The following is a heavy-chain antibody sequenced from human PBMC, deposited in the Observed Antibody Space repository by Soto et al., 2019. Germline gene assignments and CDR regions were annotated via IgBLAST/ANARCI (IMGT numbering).Heavy chain of an antibody. CDR1: GYTFTSYG. V-gene: IGHV1-18*01. J-gene: IGHJ4*02. D-gene: IGHD6-13*01. CDR2: ISAYNGNT. CDR3: ARENTDSSSSPKTVYYFDY. Sequence: QVQLVQSGAEVKKPGASVKVSCKASGYTFTSYGISWVRQAPGQGLEWMGWISAYNGNTNYEQKLQGRVTMTTDTSTSTAYMELRSLRSDDTAVYYCARENTDSSSSPKTVYYFDYWGQGTLVTVSS.